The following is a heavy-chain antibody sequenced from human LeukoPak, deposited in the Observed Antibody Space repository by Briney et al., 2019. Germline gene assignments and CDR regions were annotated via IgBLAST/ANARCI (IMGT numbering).Heavy chain of an antibody. J-gene: IGHJ1*01. D-gene: IGHD1-26*01. V-gene: IGHV1-18*01. CDR2: ISAYNGNT. Sequence: ASVKVSCKASGYTFTSYGISWVRQAPGQGLEWMGWISAYNGNTNYAQKLQGRVTMTTDTSTSTAYMELRSLRSDDTAVYYCAKDPYSRAFEYFQHWGQGTLVTVSS. CDR1: GYTFTSYG. CDR3: AKDPYSRAFEYFQH.